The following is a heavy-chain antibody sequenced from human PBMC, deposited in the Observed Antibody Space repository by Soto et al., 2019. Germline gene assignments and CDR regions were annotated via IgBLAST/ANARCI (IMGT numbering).Heavy chain of an antibody. D-gene: IGHD4-4*01. Sequence: QVHLVESGGGVVQPGRSLRLSCAASGFTFSHYAMHWVRQAPGKGLEWVAVIAYDGSNKYYADSVKGRFTISRDNSKNTLYLQMDSLRAEDTAVYYCAREQYSEHYFDYWGQGTLVTVSS. CDR3: AREQYSEHYFDY. CDR1: GFTFSHYA. CDR2: IAYDGSNK. V-gene: IGHV3-30-3*01. J-gene: IGHJ4*02.